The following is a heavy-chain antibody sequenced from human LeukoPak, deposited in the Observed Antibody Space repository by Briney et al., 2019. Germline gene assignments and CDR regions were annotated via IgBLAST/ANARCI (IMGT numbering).Heavy chain of an antibody. CDR3: AKGGYCSGGTCYIRGFDP. Sequence: GASVKVSCKASGGTFSNYAISWMRQAPGQGPEWMGGIIPSFGTANYAQKFEGRVNITADESTNIAYMELRSLRSEDAAVYYCAKGGYCSGGTCYIRGFDPWGQGTLVTVSP. CDR1: GGTFSNYA. V-gene: IGHV1-69*13. CDR2: IIPSFGTA. D-gene: IGHD2-15*01. J-gene: IGHJ5*02.